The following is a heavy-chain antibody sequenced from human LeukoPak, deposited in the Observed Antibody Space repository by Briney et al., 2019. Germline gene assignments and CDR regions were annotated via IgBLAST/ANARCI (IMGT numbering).Heavy chain of an antibody. V-gene: IGHV3-48*04. D-gene: IGHD3-22*01. CDR1: GFTFSSYS. Sequence: GGSLRLSCTVSGFTFSSYSMNWVRQAPGAGLEWVSYITSSSRTIYYADSVKGRFTVSRDNAKNSLYLQMNSLRAEDTAVYYCARVLRPYYYDSSGPGIDPWGQGTLVTVSS. CDR3: ARVLRPYYYDSSGPGIDP. CDR2: ITSSSRTI. J-gene: IGHJ5*02.